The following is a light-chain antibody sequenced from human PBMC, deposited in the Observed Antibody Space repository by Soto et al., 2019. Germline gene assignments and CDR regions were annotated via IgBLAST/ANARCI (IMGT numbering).Light chain of an antibody. CDR3: ATWDASLSGVV. Sequence: QSVLTQPPSASGTPGQRVTISCSGSSSNIGTNYIYWYQRLPGTAPKLLIYRNDQRPSGVPDRFSGSKSGTSASLAISGLRSEDEADYYCATWDASLSGVVFGGGTKLTVL. CDR2: RND. CDR1: SSNIGTNY. V-gene: IGLV1-47*01. J-gene: IGLJ2*01.